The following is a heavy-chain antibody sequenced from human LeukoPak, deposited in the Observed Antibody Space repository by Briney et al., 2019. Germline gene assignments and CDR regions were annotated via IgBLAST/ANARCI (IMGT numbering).Heavy chain of an antibody. CDR2: IRSKAYGGTT. Sequence: GGSLRLSCTASGFTFGDYAMSWVRQPPGKGLEWVGFIRSKAYGGTTEYAASVKGRFTISRDDSKSIAYLQMNSLKTEDTAVYYCTRVGSGWFAFDYWGQGTLVTVSS. D-gene: IGHD6-19*01. J-gene: IGHJ4*02. CDR1: GFTFGDYA. CDR3: TRVGSGWFAFDY. V-gene: IGHV3-49*04.